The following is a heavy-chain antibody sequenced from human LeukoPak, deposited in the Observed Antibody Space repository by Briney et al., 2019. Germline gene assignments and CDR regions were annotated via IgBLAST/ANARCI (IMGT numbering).Heavy chain of an antibody. V-gene: IGHV4-30-4*01. J-gene: IGHJ4*02. CDR3: ARSRTAMVPWYFDY. CDR2: IYYSGST. D-gene: IGHD5-18*01. CDR1: GVSISSGGYY. Sequence: SETLSLTCTVSGVSISSGGYYWSWIRQHPGKGLEWIGYIYYSGSTYYKPSLKSRVTISVDTSKNQFSLKLSSVTAADTAVYYCARSRTAMVPWYFDYWGQGTLVTVSS.